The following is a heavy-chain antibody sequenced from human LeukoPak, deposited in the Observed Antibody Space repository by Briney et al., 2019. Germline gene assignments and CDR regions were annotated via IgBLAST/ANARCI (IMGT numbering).Heavy chain of an antibody. Sequence: PGRSLRLSCAASGFTFSSYGIHWVRQAPGKGLEWVAVIWYDASIEHYADSVKGRFTISRDNSKNTLYLQMSSLRAEDTAVYYCAKAKVAAATQVGFFDYWGQGALVTVSS. CDR2: IWYDASIE. D-gene: IGHD2-15*01. J-gene: IGHJ4*02. CDR3: AKAKVAAATQVGFFDY. V-gene: IGHV3-33*06. CDR1: GFTFSSYG.